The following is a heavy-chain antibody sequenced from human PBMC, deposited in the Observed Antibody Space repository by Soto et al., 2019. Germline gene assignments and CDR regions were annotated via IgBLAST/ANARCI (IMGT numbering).Heavy chain of an antibody. V-gene: IGHV4-31*02. CDR3: ARGGLYALLNIWFDP. D-gene: IGHD3-10*01. J-gene: IGHJ5*02. CDR2: IYYSGST. CDR1: GGSISSGGYY. Sequence: TLSLTCTVSGGSISSGGYYWIWIRQHPGKGLEWIGYIYYSGSTYYNPSLKSRVTISVDTSKNQFSLKLSSVTAADTAVYYCARGGLYALLNIWFDPWGQGTLVTVSS.